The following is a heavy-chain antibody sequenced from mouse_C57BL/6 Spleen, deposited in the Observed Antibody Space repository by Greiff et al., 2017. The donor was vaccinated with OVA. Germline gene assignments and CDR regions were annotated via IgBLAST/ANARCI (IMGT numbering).Heavy chain of an antibody. D-gene: IGHD1-1*01. CDR1: GFTFSDYG. CDR3: ARRHYYGSSSYWYVEV. Sequence: EVKLMESGGGLVKPGGSLKLSCAASGFTFSDYGMHWVRQAPEKGLEWVAYIRSGSSTIYYADTVKGRFTFYRENAKNTLFLQMTSLRSEDTAMEYCARRHYYGSSSYWYVEVWGTGTTVTVSS. CDR2: IRSGSSTI. J-gene: IGHJ1*03. V-gene: IGHV5-17*01.